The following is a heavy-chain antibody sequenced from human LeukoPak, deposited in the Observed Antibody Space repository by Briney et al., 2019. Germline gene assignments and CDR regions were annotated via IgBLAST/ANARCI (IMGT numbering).Heavy chain of an antibody. Sequence: GGSLRLSCAASGFTFSSYALSWVRQAPGKGLEWVSAISGSGGSTYYADSVKGRFTISRDNSKNTLYLQMNSLRAEDTAVYYCAKSRAAGPNFDYWGQGTLVAVSS. J-gene: IGHJ4*02. CDR3: AKSRAAGPNFDY. D-gene: IGHD6-13*01. CDR2: ISGSGGST. CDR1: GFTFSSYA. V-gene: IGHV3-23*01.